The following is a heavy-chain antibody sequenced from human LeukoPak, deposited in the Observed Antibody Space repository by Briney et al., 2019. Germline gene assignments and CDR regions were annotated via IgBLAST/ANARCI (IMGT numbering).Heavy chain of an antibody. CDR1: GGSISSGGYY. CDR2: SYYSGST. Sequence: PSQTLSLTCTVSGGSISSGGYYWSWIRQHPGKGVEWIGYSYYSGSTYNNPSLKSRVTIAVDTSKTQFSLKLSSVTAADTAVYYCARTYYYDSSGKTVWFDPWGQGTLVTVSS. D-gene: IGHD3-22*01. CDR3: ARTYYYDSSGKTVWFDP. V-gene: IGHV4-31*03. J-gene: IGHJ5*02.